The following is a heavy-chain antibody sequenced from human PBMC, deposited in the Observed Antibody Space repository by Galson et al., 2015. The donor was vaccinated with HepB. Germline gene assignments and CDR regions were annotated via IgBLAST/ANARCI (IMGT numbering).Heavy chain of an antibody. V-gene: IGHV5-51*01. CDR3: AGQMDKADAFDL. CDR1: GYSFTSNW. Sequence: QSGAEVKKPGESLKISCKGSGYSFTSNWLGWVRQMPGKGLEWMGIIDPADSDTRYSPSFQGQVAISADKSISTAYLQWSSLKASDTSIYYCAGQMDKADAFDLWGQGTLVTVSS. J-gene: IGHJ3*01. D-gene: IGHD2-8*01. CDR2: IDPADSDT.